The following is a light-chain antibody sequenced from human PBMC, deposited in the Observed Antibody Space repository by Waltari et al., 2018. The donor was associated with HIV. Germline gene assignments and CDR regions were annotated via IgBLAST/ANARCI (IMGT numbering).Light chain of an antibody. CDR1: SSNIGNNY. CDR3: GSWDSSLSADVV. Sequence: QSVLTQPPPVSAAPGQKVTIPCSGHSSNIGNNYVSLSQQLPGTAPKLLIYDNNMRPSGIPDRFSGSKSGTSATLGITGLQTGDEADYYCGSWDSSLSADVVFGGGTKLTVL. J-gene: IGLJ2*01. CDR2: DNN. V-gene: IGLV1-51*01.